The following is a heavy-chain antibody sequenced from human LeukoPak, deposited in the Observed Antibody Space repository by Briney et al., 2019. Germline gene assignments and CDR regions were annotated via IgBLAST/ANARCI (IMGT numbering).Heavy chain of an antibody. Sequence: ETLSLTCTVSGGSISSYYWSWIRQPPGKGLEWIGYIYYSGSTNYNPSLKSRVTISVDTSKNQFSLKLSSVIAADTAVYYCARSPHLSGMDVWGQGTTVTVSS. CDR3: ARSPHLSGMDV. J-gene: IGHJ6*02. V-gene: IGHV4-59*08. CDR2: IYYSGST. CDR1: GGSISSYY.